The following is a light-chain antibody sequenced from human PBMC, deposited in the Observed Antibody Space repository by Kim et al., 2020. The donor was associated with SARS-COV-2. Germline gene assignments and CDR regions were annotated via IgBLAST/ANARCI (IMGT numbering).Light chain of an antibody. CDR1: QSVGSN. CDR2: GAS. J-gene: IGKJ2*01. CDR3: QQYNNWPPYT. V-gene: IGKV3-15*01. Sequence: VSPGEGVALSCRASQSVGSNLAWYQQKPGRAPRLLMYGASTRATGNPARFRGSGSGTEFTLTVSSLQSEDFAVYYCQQYNNWPPYTFGQGTKLEI.